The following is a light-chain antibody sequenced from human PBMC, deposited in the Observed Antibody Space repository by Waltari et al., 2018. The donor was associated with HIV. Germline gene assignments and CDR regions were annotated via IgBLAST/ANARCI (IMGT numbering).Light chain of an antibody. CDR3: AAWDDSLNGPGVV. CDR1: SSNIGSNT. Sequence: QSVLTQPPSASGTPGQRVTISCSGSSSNIGSNTVNWYQQLPGTAPKLLIYSNNQRPSWVPDRFSGSKAGTSASLAISGLQSEDEADYYCAAWDDSLNGPGVVFGGGTKLTVL. CDR2: SNN. V-gene: IGLV1-44*01. J-gene: IGLJ2*01.